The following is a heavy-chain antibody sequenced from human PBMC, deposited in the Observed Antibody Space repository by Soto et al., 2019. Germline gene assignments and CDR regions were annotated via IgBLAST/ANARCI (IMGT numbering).Heavy chain of an antibody. CDR3: ASIVVVPAAEYYYYYMDV. CDR2: INHSGST. Sequence: SETLSLTCAVYGGSFSGYYWSWIRQPPGKGLEWIGEINHSGSTNYNPSLKSRVTISVDTSKNQFSLKLSSVTAADTAVYYCASIVVVPAAEYYYYYMDVWGKGTTVTVSS. CDR1: GGSFSGYY. D-gene: IGHD2-2*01. V-gene: IGHV4-34*01. J-gene: IGHJ6*03.